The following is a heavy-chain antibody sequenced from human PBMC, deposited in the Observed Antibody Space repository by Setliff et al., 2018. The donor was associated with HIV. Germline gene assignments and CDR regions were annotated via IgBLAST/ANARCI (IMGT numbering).Heavy chain of an antibody. CDR2: IRNKVYGETI. D-gene: IGHD2-2*01. V-gene: IGHV3-49*04. Sequence: LRLSCTASGFTFADYTMSWVRQAPGKGLEWVAFIRNKVYGETIEYAASVKGRFTISRDDSESIAYLQMNSLKTEDTAVYYCTTIVGFCSSTRCYSDYWGQGTLVTVSS. CDR3: TTIVGFCSSTRCYSDY. CDR1: GFTFADYT. J-gene: IGHJ4*02.